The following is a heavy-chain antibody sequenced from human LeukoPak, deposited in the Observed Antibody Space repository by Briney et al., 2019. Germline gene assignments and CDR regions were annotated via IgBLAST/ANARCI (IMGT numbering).Heavy chain of an antibody. CDR1: SYTFTSYG. CDR2: ISAYNGNT. J-gene: IGHJ6*02. V-gene: IGHV1-18*01. CDR3: ARSSMVRGVSPMDV. D-gene: IGHD3-10*01. Sequence: ASVKVSCKASSYTFTSYGISWVRQAPGQGLEWMGWISAYNGNTNYAQKLQGRVTMTTDTSTSTAYMELRSLRSDDTAVYYCARSSMVRGVSPMDVWGQGTTVTVSS.